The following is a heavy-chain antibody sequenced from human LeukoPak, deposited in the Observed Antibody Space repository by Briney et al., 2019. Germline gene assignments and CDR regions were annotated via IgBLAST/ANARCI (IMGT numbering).Heavy chain of an antibody. Sequence: SETLSLTCTVSGYSISSGYYWGWIRQPPGKGLEWIGNIYYSGNTYYNPSLKSRVTISVDTSKNQFSLKLSSVTAADTAVYYCARDSLGAGTVGATSGYWGQGTLVTVSS. CDR1: GYSISSGYY. D-gene: IGHD1-26*01. CDR3: ARDSLGAGTVGATSGY. CDR2: IYYSGNT. V-gene: IGHV4-38-2*02. J-gene: IGHJ4*02.